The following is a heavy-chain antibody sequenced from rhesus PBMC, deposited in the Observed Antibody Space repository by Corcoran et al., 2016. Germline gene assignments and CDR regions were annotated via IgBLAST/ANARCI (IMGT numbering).Heavy chain of an antibody. D-gene: IGHD6-25*01. J-gene: IGHJ4*01. CDR3: ARRGRQLDCDY. CDR2: MRKKGNGGTA. CDR1: GFTFSDYY. V-gene: IGHV3-116*02. Sequence: EVRLVESGGGLVQPAGSLRLSCAASGFTFSDYYMSWVRQTPGKGPGWVGLMRKKGNGGTAEYAAAGKGRFTISREDSKSIASRQMNSLKTEDTAVYYCARRGRQLDCDYWGQGVLVTVSS.